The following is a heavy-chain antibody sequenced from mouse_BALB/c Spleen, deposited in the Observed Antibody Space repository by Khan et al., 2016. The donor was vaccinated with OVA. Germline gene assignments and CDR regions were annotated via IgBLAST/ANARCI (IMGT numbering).Heavy chain of an antibody. J-gene: IGHJ2*01. CDR2: IYPRSANA. Sequence: QVQLQQSGPELVKPGASVKISCKASGYTFTDYYINWVKQKPGQGLEWIGWIYPRSANARYSEKFKGKATLTVDTSSSTDFMQLSSLTSDDTAVYFCAWGFDFWGQGTTLTVSS. CDR3: AWGFDF. CDR1: GYTFTDYY. V-gene: IGHV1-84*02.